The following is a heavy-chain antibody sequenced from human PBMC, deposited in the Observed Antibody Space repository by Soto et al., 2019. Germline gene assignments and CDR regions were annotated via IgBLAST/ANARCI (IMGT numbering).Heavy chain of an antibody. CDR2: IWYDGNNK. J-gene: IGHJ4*02. CDR1: GFRFSSHG. V-gene: IGHV3-33*01. D-gene: IGHD6-13*01. CDR3: ARDMAAGTSYFDY. Sequence: QVQLGESGGGVVQPGGSLRLSCAASGFRFSSHGMHWVRQAPGKGLEWVAIIWYDGNNKYYADSVKGRFTISRDNSKNTLYLQMNSLRAEDTAVYYCARDMAAGTSYFDYWCQGLLVTVSS.